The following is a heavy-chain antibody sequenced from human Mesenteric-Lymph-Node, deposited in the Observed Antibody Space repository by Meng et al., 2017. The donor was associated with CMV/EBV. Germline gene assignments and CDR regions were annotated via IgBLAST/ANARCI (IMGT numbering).Heavy chain of an antibody. V-gene: IGHV3-48*04. Sequence: GGSLRLSCAASGFTFSSYSMNWVRQAPGKGLEWVSYISSSSSTIYYADSVKGRFTISRDNAKKSLYLQMNNLRPEDTALYYCAKVGGSGQQLFRAYFDHWGQGTLVTVSS. D-gene: IGHD6-13*01. CDR2: ISSSSSTI. CDR3: AKVGGSGQQLFRAYFDH. CDR1: GFTFSSYS. J-gene: IGHJ4*02.